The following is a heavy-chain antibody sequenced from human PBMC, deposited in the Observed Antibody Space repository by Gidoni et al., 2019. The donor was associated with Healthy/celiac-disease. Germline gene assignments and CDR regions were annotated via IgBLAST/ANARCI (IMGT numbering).Heavy chain of an antibody. V-gene: IGHV4-34*01. CDR2: INHSGST. CDR3: ARGRPPLLWFGELSYFDY. D-gene: IGHD3-10*01. CDR1: GGSFSCYY. Sequence: QLQLQQLGAGLSKPSETLYPTCAAYGGSFSCYYWSWIRQPPGKGLEWIGEINHSGSTNYNPSLKSRVTISVDTSKNQFSLKLSSVTAADTAVYYCARGRPPLLWFGELSYFDYWGQGTLVTVSS. J-gene: IGHJ4*02.